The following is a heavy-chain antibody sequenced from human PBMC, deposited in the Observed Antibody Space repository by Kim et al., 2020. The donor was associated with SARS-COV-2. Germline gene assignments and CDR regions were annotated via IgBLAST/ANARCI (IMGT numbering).Heavy chain of an antibody. D-gene: IGHD2-15*01. V-gene: IGHV7-4-1*02. CDR1: GYTFTSYA. CDR2: INTNTGNP. CDR3: ARDRGCSGGSCYSHYYYYYGMDV. J-gene: IGHJ6*02. Sequence: ASVKVSCKASGYTFTSYAMNWVRQAPGQGLEWMGWINTNTGNPTYAQGFTGRFVFSLDTSVSTAYLQISSLKAEDTDVYYCARDRGCSGGSCYSHYYYYYGMDVWGQGTTVTVSS.